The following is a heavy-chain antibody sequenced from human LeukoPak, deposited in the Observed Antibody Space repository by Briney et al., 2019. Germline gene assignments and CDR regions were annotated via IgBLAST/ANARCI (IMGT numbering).Heavy chain of an antibody. CDR3: ARPGPPDFWSGYSRPTGWFDP. Sequence: RTSETLSLACTVSGYSISSGYYWGWIRQPPGKGLEWIGSIYHSGSTYYNPSLKSRVTISVDTSKNQFSLKLSSVTAADTAVYYCARPGPPDFWSGYSRPTGWFDPWGQGTLVTVSS. D-gene: IGHD3-3*01. V-gene: IGHV4-38-2*02. J-gene: IGHJ5*02. CDR2: IYHSGST. CDR1: GYSISSGYY.